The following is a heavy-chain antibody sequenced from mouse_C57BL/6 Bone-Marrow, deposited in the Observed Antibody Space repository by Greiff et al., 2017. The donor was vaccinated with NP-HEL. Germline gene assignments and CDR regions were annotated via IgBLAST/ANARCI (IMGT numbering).Heavy chain of an antibody. CDR3: ARSYQYYGSSYFDY. CDR1: GYAFSSSW. Sequence: VQLQQSGPELVKPGASVKISCKASGYAFSSSWMNWVKQRPGKGLEWIGRIYPGDGDTNYNGKFKGKATLTADKSSSTAYMQLSSLTSEDSAVYFCARSYQYYGSSYFDYWGQGTTLTVSS. D-gene: IGHD1-1*01. CDR2: IYPGDGDT. J-gene: IGHJ2*01. V-gene: IGHV1-82*01.